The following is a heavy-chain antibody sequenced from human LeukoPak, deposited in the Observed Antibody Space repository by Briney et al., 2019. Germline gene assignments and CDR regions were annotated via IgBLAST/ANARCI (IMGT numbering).Heavy chain of an antibody. CDR3: ARYIVSYPHDAFDI. D-gene: IGHD2-15*01. CDR2: IYYSGST. CDR1: GGSISSYY. V-gene: IGHV4-59*01. Sequence: SETLSLTCTVSGGSISSYYWSWIRQPPGKGLEWIGYIYYSGSTSYNPSLKSRVTISLDTSKNQFSLKLSSATAADTAFYYCARYIVSYPHDAFDIWGQGTMVTVSS. J-gene: IGHJ3*02.